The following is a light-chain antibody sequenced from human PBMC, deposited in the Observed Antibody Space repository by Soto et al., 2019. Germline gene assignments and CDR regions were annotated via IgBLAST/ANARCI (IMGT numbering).Light chain of an antibody. V-gene: IGLV2-14*01. J-gene: IGLJ1*01. CDR3: SSYTSSSTLYV. CDR1: SSDIGGYNY. CDR2: EVS. Sequence: QSALAQPDSVSGSPGQSITISCAGTSSDIGGYNYVSWYQQHPGKAPKVMIYEVSNRPSGVSNRFSGSKSGNTASLTISGLQAEDEADHYCSSYTSSSTLYVFGSGTKVTV.